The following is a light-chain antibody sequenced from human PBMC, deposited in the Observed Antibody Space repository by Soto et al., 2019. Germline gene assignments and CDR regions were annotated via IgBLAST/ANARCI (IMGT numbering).Light chain of an antibody. CDR1: QSLSSSY. CDR3: QQQGT. J-gene: IGKJ2*01. V-gene: IGKV3-20*01. Sequence: EIVLTQFSGTLSLSPGERATLSCRPSQSLSSSYLVWYKQKPGQAPRLLIYAASRRATGIPDRFSGSGSATEYTLTISRLEPEDSAVYYCQQQGTFGQGTKLEIK. CDR2: AAS.